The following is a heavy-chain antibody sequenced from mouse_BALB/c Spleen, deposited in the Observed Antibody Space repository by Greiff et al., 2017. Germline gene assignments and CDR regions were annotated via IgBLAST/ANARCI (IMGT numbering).Heavy chain of an antibody. D-gene: IGHD2-1*01. CDR3: ARGGYGNPHDY. CDR2: ISYDGSN. CDR1: GYSITSGYY. V-gene: IGHV3-6*02. Sequence: EVKLQESGPGLVKPSQSLSLTCSVTGYSITSGYYWNWIRQFPGNKLEWMGYISYDGSNNYNPSLKNRISITRDTSKNQFFLKLNSVTTEDTATYYCARGGYGNPHDYWGQGTTLTVSS. J-gene: IGHJ2*01.